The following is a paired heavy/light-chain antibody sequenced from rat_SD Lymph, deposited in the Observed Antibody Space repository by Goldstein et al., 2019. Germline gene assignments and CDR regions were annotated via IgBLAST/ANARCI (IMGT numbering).Heavy chain of an antibody. J-gene: IGHJ2*01. Sequence: EVLLQQSGAELVRPGSSVKISCKASGYTFTDYYMHWVKQRPEQGLVWIGRINPANGNTVYAEKFKSKATLTADKSSNTAYMQLSSLTSEDTATYFCTRDPGSSYFDYWGQGVMVTVSS. D-gene: IGHD5-1*01. CDR3: TRDPGSSYFDY. CDR2: INPANGNT. V-gene: IGHV1-16*01. CDR1: GYTFTDYY.
Light chain of an antibody. CDR2: RAT. J-gene: IGKJ1*01. CDR1: QDIGNY. Sequence: DIQMTQSPSSISVSLGDRFTITCRASQDIGNYLSWYQQKPEKSPKLMIYRATNLEDGVPSRFSGSRSGSDYSLTINSLESEDTGIYFCLQHKQYPRTFGGGTKLELK. CDR3: LQHKQYPRT. V-gene: IGKV14S19*01.